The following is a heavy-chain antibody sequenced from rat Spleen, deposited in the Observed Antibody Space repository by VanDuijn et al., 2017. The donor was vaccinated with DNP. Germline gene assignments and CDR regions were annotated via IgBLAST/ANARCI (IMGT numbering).Heavy chain of an antibody. J-gene: IGHJ1*01. CDR3: ARWRDWYFDF. CDR2: ISYSGST. D-gene: IGHD1-11*01. V-gene: IGHV3-1*01. Sequence: EVQLQESGPGLVKPSQSLSLTCSVTAYSITDNYWAWIRKFPGNKMEWMGYISYSGSTSYNPSLKSRISITRDTSKNQFFLQLNSVTTEDTATYYCARWRDWYFDFWGPGTMVTVSS. CDR1: AYSITDNY.